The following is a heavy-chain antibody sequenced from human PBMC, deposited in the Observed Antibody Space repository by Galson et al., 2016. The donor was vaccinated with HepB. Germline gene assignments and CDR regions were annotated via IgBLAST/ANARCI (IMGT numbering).Heavy chain of an antibody. CDR1: GFTFSISS. D-gene: IGHD2-15*01. Sequence: SLRLSCAASGFTFSISSMNWVRQAPGKWLEWVSSISTRSSYIYYADSVKGRFTISRDNAKNSLYLQMNSLRVEDTAVYYCAKEYLPQIVQVVAATPWFDPWGQGTLVTVSS. CDR2: ISTRSSYI. V-gene: IGHV3-21*01. J-gene: IGHJ5*02. CDR3: AKEYLPQIVQVVAATPWFDP.